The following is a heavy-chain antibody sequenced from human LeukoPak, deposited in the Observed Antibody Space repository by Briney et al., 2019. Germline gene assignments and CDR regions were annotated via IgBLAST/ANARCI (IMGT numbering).Heavy chain of an antibody. CDR1: GFTVSNKY. J-gene: IGHJ6*03. CDR2: IRQDGSEK. V-gene: IGHV3-7*01. Sequence: GGSLRLSCAASGFTVSNKYMTWVRQAPGKGLEWVANIRQDGSEKYYVDSVKGRFTISRDNARNSLYLQMNSLRAEDTAVYYCARDRVTTSSWPRVEYYYMDVWGKGTTVTISS. CDR3: ARDRVTTSSWPRVEYYYMDV. D-gene: IGHD4-11*01.